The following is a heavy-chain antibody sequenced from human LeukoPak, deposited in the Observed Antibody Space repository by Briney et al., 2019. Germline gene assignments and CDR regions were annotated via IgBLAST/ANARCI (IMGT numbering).Heavy chain of an antibody. CDR1: GYTFTSYY. CDR2: INPNTGGT. Sequence: GASVKVSCKASGYTFTSYYMHWVRQAPGQGLQWMGWINPNTGGTNYAQKFQGRVTMTRDTSISTAYMELSRLRSDDTAVYYCARAGGRSWFDPWGQGTLVTVSS. V-gene: IGHV1-2*02. J-gene: IGHJ5*02. CDR3: ARAGGRSWFDP.